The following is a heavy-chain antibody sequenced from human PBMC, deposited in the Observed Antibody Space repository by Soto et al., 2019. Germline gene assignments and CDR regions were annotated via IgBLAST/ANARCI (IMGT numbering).Heavy chain of an antibody. J-gene: IGHJ3*02. CDR2: TRNKANSYTT. D-gene: IGHD6-19*01. V-gene: IGHV3-72*01. CDR1: GFTFSDHY. CDR3: ASNYAVAGGHDAFDI. Sequence: GGSLRLSCAASGFTFSDHYMDWVRQAPGKGLEWVGRTRNKANSYTTEYAASVKGRFTISRDDSKNSLYLQMNSLKTEDTAVYYCASNYAVAGGHDAFDIWGQGTMVTVSS.